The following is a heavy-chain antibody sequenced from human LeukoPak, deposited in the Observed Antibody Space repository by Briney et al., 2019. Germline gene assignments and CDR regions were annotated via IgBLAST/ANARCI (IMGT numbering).Heavy chain of an antibody. D-gene: IGHD6-13*01. J-gene: IGHJ4*02. CDR1: GFTFSSYA. CDR2: ISGSGGST. Sequence: GGPLRLSCAASGFTFSSYAMSWVRQAPGKGLEWVSAISGSGGSTYYADSVKGRFTISRDNSKNTLYLQMNSLRAEDTAVYYCARDGTAAGDYYFDYWGQGTLVTVSS. CDR3: ARDGTAAGDYYFDY. V-gene: IGHV3-23*01.